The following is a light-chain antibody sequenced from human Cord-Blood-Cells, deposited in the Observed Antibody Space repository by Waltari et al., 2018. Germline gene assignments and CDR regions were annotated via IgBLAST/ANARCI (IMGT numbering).Light chain of an antibody. CDR2: WAS. V-gene: IGKV4-1*01. CDR1: QSVLYSSNNKNY. Sequence: DIVMTQSPDSLAVSMGERATINCKSSQSVLYSSNNKNYLAWYQQKPGQRPKLLIYWASTRESGVPDRFSGSGSATDFTLTISSLQAEDVAVYDCQQYYSTPYTFGQGSKLEIK. J-gene: IGKJ2*01. CDR3: QQYYSTPYT.